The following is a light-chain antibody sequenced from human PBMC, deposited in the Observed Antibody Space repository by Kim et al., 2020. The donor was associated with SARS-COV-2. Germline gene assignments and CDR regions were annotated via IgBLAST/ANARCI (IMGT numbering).Light chain of an antibody. CDR1: SSNIGAGYD. V-gene: IGLV1-40*01. CDR2: SNG. CDR3: QSYDSSLCGYV. J-gene: IGLJ1*01. Sequence: VLTQPPSVSGAPGQTVTVPCIGSSSNIGAGYDVHWNQHLPTTAPKLLIYSNGNRPSGGPDRFSGSKSGTSASLAITGLQAADVADYYCQSYDSSLCGYVFGSGTKVTVL.